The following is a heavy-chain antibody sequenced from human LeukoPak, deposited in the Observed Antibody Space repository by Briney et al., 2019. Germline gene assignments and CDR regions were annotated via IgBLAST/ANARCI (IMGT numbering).Heavy chain of an antibody. V-gene: IGHV3-11*04. J-gene: IGHJ6*02. CDR1: GFTFSDYY. CDR3: VKGGHKLDIQTTHYYYGLDV. Sequence: GGSLRLSCAASGFTFSDYYMSWIRQAPGKGLEWISYISSGGITIYYADSVKGRFTISRDDAKNTMYLQMNSLRVEDTAVYYCVKGGHKLDIQTTHYYYGLDVWGQGTTVAVS. CDR2: ISSGGITI. D-gene: IGHD5-12*01.